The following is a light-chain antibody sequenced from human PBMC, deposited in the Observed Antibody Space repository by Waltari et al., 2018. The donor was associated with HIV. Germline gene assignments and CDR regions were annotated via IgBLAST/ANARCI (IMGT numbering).Light chain of an antibody. CDR3: QQYGSSPRT. Sequence: EIVLTQSPDTLSLSQGERATLPCRASQSVNSNFLAWYQQKPGQAPRLLIYSASSRATHIPDRFSGSGSGADFTLTIARLETEDFAVYYCQQYGSSPRTFGQGTKVELK. CDR2: SAS. J-gene: IGKJ1*01. CDR1: QSVNSNF. V-gene: IGKV3-20*01.